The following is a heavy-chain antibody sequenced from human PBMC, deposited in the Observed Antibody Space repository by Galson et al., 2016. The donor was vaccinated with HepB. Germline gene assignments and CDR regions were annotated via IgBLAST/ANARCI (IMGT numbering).Heavy chain of an antibody. J-gene: IGHJ4*02. CDR3: ATSTYSSGWYRSTDY. Sequence: SLRLSCAASGFTFSPYWMTWVRQAPGKGLEWVANIKQEGSEEYYVDSVKGRFTISRDNAKNSLYLQMNSLRAEDTAVYYCATSTYSSGWYRSTDYWGQGTLVTVSS. V-gene: IGHV3-7*03. CDR1: GFTFSPYW. CDR2: IKQEGSEE. D-gene: IGHD6-19*01.